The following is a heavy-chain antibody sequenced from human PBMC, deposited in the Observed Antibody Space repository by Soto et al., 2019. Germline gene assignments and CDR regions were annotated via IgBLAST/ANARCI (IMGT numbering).Heavy chain of an antibody. D-gene: IGHD3-10*01. J-gene: IGHJ4*02. Sequence: VKVSCKASGYTFTSYAMHWVRQAPGQRLEWMGWINAGNGNTKYSQKFQGRVTITRDTSASTAYMELSSLRSEDTAVYYCARDMSTTMVRGVRCDYWGQGTLVTVSS. V-gene: IGHV1-3*01. CDR1: GYTFTSYA. CDR2: INAGNGNT. CDR3: ARDMSTTMVRGVRCDY.